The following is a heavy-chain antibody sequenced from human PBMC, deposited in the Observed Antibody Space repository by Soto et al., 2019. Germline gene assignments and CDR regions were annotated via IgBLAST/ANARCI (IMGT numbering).Heavy chain of an antibody. J-gene: IGHJ4*02. D-gene: IGHD3-22*01. CDR2: IDWDDDK. Sequence: SGPPLVNPTQTLTLTCTFSGFSLSTSGMCVSWIRQPPGKALEWLALIDWDDDKYYSTSLKTRLTISKDTSKNQVVLTMTNMDPVDTATYYCARMAYYYDSSGYQEFDYWGQGTLVTVSS. V-gene: IGHV2-70*01. CDR1: GFSLSTSGMC. CDR3: ARMAYYYDSSGYQEFDY.